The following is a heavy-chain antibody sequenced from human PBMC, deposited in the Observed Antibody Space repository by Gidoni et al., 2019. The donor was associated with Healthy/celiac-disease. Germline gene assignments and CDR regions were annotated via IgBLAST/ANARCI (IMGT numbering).Heavy chain of an antibody. CDR3: AKDHYGGNSGTFDY. J-gene: IGHJ4*02. CDR2: ISWNSGSI. D-gene: IGHD4-17*01. CDR1: GFPFDDYA. V-gene: IGHV3-9*01. Sequence: EVQLVDSGGGLVQPGRSLRLSCAASGFPFDDYAMHWVRQAPGKGLEWVSGISWNSGSIGYADSVKGRFTISRDNAKNSLYLQMNSLRAEDTALYYCAKDHYGGNSGTFDYWGQGTLVTVSS.